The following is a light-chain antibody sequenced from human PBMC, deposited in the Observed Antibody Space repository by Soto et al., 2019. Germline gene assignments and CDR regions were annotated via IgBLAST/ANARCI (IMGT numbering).Light chain of an antibody. V-gene: IGKV3-15*01. J-gene: IGKJ1*01. CDR2: GAS. CDR3: QQSYDWPRT. Sequence: EIVMTQSPATLSVSPGESATLSCTASQSISDNLAWYQQKFGQAPRLLIYGASTRATDIPARFSGSGSGTDFTFSISSLQSEDSAVYSCQQSYDWPRTFGQGTRVE. CDR1: QSISDN.